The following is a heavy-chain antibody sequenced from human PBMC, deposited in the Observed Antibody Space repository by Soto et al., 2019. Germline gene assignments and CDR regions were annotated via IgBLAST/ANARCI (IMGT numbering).Heavy chain of an antibody. CDR2: INHDEIT. CDR3: AGRYCTGGSCYRP. D-gene: IGHD2-15*01. V-gene: IGHV4-34*01. J-gene: IGHJ4*02. CDR1: GGSFSGYY. Sequence: PSETLSLTCAISGGSFSGYYWSWIRQPPGKGLESIGEINHDEITNYNPSLKSRVTISLDTSKNQFSLKLTSVTAADTAVYYCAGRYCTGGSCYRPWGQGTLVTVSS.